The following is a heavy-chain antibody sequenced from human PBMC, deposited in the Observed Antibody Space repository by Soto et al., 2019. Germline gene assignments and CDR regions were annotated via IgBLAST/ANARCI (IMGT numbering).Heavy chain of an antibody. J-gene: IGHJ6*02. CDR2: INAGNGNT. D-gene: IGHD3-22*01. CDR1: GYTFTSYG. V-gene: IGHV1-3*01. Sequence: GASVKVSCKASGYTFTSYGIHWVRQAPGQRLEWTGWINAGNGNTKYSEKFQGRVTITRDTSASTASLELSSLRSEDTAVYYCARDPNDSSAYYHHYYYGMDVWGQGTTVTSP. CDR3: ARDPNDSSAYYHHYYYGMDV.